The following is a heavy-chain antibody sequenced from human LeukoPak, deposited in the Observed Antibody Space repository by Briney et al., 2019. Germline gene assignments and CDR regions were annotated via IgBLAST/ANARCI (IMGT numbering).Heavy chain of an antibody. CDR2: IYYSGST. Sequence: SETLSLTCTVSAGSISSDNYYWGWIRQPPGKGLEWIGSIYYSGSTYYNPSLKSRVTISVVTSKNQVSLKLSSVTAADTAVYYCARHMVPYGGKPSDAFDIWGQGTMVTVSS. CDR1: AGSISSDNYY. J-gene: IGHJ3*02. CDR3: ARHMVPYGGKPSDAFDI. V-gene: IGHV4-39*01. D-gene: IGHD4-23*01.